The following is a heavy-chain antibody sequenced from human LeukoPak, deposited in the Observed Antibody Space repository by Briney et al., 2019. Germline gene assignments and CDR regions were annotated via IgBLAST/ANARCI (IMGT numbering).Heavy chain of an antibody. V-gene: IGHV3-53*01. CDR2: IYRDNT. J-gene: IGHJ6*03. CDR1: GFTVSSNS. CDR3: AGMVRGVIYYGRYMDV. Sequence: GGSLRLSCTVSGFTVSSNSMSWVRQAPGKGLEWVSFIYRDNTHYSDSVKGRFTISRDNSKNTLYLQMNSLRAEDTAVYYCAGMVRGVIYYGRYMDVWGKGTTVTISS. D-gene: IGHD3-10*01.